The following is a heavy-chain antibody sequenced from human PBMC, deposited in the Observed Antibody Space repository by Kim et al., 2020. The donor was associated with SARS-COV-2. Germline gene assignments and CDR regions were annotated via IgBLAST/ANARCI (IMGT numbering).Heavy chain of an antibody. CDR2: IKQDGSEK. Sequence: GGSLRLSCAASGFTFSSYWMSWVRQAPGKGLEWVANIKQDGSEKYYVDSVKGRFTISRDNAKNSLYLQMNSLRAEDTAVYYCARDTYDILTGYLDYWGQGTLVTVSS. V-gene: IGHV3-7*01. CDR3: ARDTYDILTGYLDY. D-gene: IGHD3-9*01. J-gene: IGHJ4*02. CDR1: GFTFSSYW.